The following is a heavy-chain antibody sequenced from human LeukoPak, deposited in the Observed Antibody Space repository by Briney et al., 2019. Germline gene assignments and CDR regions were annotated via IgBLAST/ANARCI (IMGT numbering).Heavy chain of an antibody. V-gene: IGHV1-18*04. CDR1: GYTFTSFG. J-gene: IGHJ4*02. Sequence: APVRVSCNPSGYTFTSFGISWVRQAPGQGLEWMGWIGAYNGDTNYAQKFQGRVTMTTDTSTSTAYMDLRSLRSDDTAVYYCTRDHCRGDNCPSFDYWGQGTLVTVSS. CDR3: TRDHCRGDNCPSFDY. CDR2: IGAYNGDT. D-gene: IGHD2-15*01.